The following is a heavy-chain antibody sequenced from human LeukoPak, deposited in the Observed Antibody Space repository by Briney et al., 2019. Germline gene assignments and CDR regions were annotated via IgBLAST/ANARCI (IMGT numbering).Heavy chain of an antibody. CDR2: MNPNSGNT. D-gene: IGHD6-19*01. CDR3: ARGATEGIAVAGPMGYFDL. CDR1: GYTFTSYD. Sequence: ASVKVSCKASGYTFTSYDINWVRQATGQGLEWMGWMNPNSGNTGYAQKFQGRVTMTRNTSISTAYMELSSLRSEDTAVYYCARGATEGIAVAGPMGYFDLWGRGTLVTVSS. V-gene: IGHV1-8*01. J-gene: IGHJ2*01.